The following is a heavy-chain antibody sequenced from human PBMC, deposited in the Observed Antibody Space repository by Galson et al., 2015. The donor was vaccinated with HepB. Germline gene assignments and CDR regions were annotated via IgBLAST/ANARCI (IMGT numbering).Heavy chain of an antibody. V-gene: IGHV1-69*04. D-gene: IGHD6-13*01. J-gene: IGHJ4*02. Sequence: SVKVSCKASGGTFSSYAISWVRQAPGQGLEWMGRIIPILGIANYAQKFQGRVTITADKSTGTAYMELSSLRSEDTAVYYCASELDAYSSSWISHFDYWGQGTLVTVSS. CDR1: GGTFSSYA. CDR3: ASELDAYSSSWISHFDY. CDR2: IIPILGIA.